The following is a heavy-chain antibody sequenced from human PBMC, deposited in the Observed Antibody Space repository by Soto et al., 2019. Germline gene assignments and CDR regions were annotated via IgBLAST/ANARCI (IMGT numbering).Heavy chain of an antibody. CDR1: GGSISSYY. J-gene: IGHJ4*02. Sequence: QVQLQESGPGLVKPSESLSLTCAVSGGSISSYYWSWIRQPPGKGLEWRGYIYYSGSTNYNPSLTSRVTISVDTSKNQFSLKLTSVTAADTAVYYCARSRYTSGWWTPPFDYWGQGTLVTVSS. CDR3: ARSRYTSGWWTPPFDY. D-gene: IGHD6-19*01. CDR2: IYYSGST. V-gene: IGHV4-59*01.